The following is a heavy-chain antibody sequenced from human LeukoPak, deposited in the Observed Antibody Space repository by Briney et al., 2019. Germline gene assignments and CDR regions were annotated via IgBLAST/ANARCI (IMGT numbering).Heavy chain of an antibody. Sequence: ASVKVSCKASGYTFTGYYMHWVRQAPGQGLEWMGWINPNSGGTNYAQKFQGRVTMTRDTSISTAYMELSRLRSDDTAVYYCARDNEGGWGDDYVGLNAFDIWGQGTMVTVSS. CDR2: INPNSGGT. J-gene: IGHJ3*02. V-gene: IGHV1-2*02. D-gene: IGHD4-17*01. CDR3: ARDNEGGWGDDYVGLNAFDI. CDR1: GYTFTGYY.